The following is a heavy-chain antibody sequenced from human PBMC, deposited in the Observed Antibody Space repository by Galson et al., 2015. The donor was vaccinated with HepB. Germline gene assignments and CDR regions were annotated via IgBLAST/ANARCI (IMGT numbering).Heavy chain of an antibody. CDR3: AREEDYYGSGSYYKPPYYYYGMDV. D-gene: IGHD3-10*01. J-gene: IGHJ6*02. Sequence: ISGDSVSSNSAAWNWIRQSPSRGLEWLGRTYYRSKWYNDYAVSVKSRITINPDTSKNQFSLQLNSVTPEDTAVYYCAREEDYYGSGSYYKPPYYYYGMDVWGQGTTVTVSS. V-gene: IGHV6-1*01. CDR2: TYYRSKWYN. CDR1: GDSVSSNSAA.